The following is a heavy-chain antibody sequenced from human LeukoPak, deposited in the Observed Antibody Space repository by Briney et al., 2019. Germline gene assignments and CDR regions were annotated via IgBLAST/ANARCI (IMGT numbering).Heavy chain of an antibody. CDR3: AREIVVVPAAYDY. D-gene: IGHD2-2*01. Sequence: PSQTLSLTCTVSGGSIGSGSYYWSWIRQPAGKGLEWIGRIYISGRTNYNPSLKSRVTISIDTSKNQFSLNLSSVTAADTAVYYCAREIVVVPAAYDYWGQGTMVTVSS. J-gene: IGHJ3*01. CDR1: GGSIGSGSYY. V-gene: IGHV4-61*02. CDR2: IYISGRT.